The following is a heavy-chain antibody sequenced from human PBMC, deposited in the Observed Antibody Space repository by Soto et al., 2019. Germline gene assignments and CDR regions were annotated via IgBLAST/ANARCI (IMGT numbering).Heavy chain of an antibody. D-gene: IGHD3-10*01. Sequence: QVQLQQWGAGLLKPSETLSLTCAVYGGSFSGYYWSWIRQPPGKGLEWIGEINHSGSTNYNPSLKRRDTISVDTSKNQFALKLSSVTAADTAVYYCARRLLRSGGRGAFDIWGQGTMVTVSS. CDR2: INHSGST. V-gene: IGHV4-34*01. CDR1: GGSFSGYY. J-gene: IGHJ3*02. CDR3: ARRLLRSGGRGAFDI.